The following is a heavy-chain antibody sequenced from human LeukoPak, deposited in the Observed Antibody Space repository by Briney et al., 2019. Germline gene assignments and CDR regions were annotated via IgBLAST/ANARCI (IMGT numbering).Heavy chain of an antibody. V-gene: IGHV4-38-2*02. J-gene: IGHJ6*02. Sequence: SETLSLTCTVSGYSISSGYYWGWIRQPPGKGLEWIGSIYHSGSTYYNPSLKSRVAISVDTSKNQFSLKLSSVTAADTAVYYCASCGDYYYYGMDVWGQGTTVTVSS. CDR3: ASCGDYYYYGMDV. CDR1: GYSISSGYY. CDR2: IYHSGST. D-gene: IGHD3-10*01.